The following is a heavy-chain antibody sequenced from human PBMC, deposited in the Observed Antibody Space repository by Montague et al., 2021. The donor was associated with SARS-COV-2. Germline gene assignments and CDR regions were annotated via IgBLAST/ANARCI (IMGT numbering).Heavy chain of an antibody. CDR3: AGSYYYGSGTYVYNYYMDV. Sequence: SETLSLTCTVSGGSVSSSPYYWGWIRQPPGRGLEWVGSISYSGRTYFXPSLKSRLTISVDSSENQFSLRLSSVTAADTAVYYCAGSYYYGSGTYVYNYYMDVWGKGTTVTVSS. D-gene: IGHD3-10*01. J-gene: IGHJ6*03. V-gene: IGHV4-39*01. CDR2: ISYSGRT. CDR1: GGSVSSSPYY.